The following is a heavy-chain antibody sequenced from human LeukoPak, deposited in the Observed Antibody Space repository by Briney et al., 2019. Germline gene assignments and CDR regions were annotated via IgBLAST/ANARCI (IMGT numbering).Heavy chain of an antibody. CDR2: IYYSGST. CDR1: SGSISSNY. D-gene: IGHD6-19*01. Sequence: PSETLSLTCTVSSGSISSNYWSWVRQPPGKGLEWSGYIYYSGSTNYNPSLKSRVTISVDTSKKEFSLKLSSVTAADTAVYYCARHGAVAGRGGYYFDYWGQGTLVTVSS. J-gene: IGHJ4*02. CDR3: ARHGAVAGRGGYYFDY. V-gene: IGHV4-59*08.